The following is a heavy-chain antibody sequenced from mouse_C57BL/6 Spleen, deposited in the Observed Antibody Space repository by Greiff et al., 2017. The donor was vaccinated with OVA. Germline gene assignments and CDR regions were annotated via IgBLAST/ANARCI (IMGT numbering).Heavy chain of an antibody. CDR3: TRKNLTGVFDY. Sequence: VQLQQSGTVLARPGASVKMSCKTSGYTFTSYWMHWVNQRPGQGLEWIGAIYPGNSDTSYNQKFKGKAKLTADKSASTAYMELSSLTTEDSAVYYCTRKNLTGVFDYWGQGTTLTVSA. J-gene: IGHJ2*01. D-gene: IGHD4-1*01. CDR2: IYPGNSDT. V-gene: IGHV1-5*01. CDR1: GYTFTSYW.